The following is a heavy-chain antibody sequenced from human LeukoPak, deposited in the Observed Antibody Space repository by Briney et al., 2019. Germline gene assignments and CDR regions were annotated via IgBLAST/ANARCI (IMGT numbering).Heavy chain of an antibody. J-gene: IGHJ4*02. Sequence: GGSLRLSCAASGFTFDDYAMHWVRQAPGKGLEWVSGISWNSGSIGYADSVKDRFTISRDNAKNSLYLQMNSLRAEDTALYYCARSDYDILNGPDYWGQGTLVTVSS. D-gene: IGHD3-9*01. CDR3: ARSDYDILNGPDY. CDR1: GFTFDDYA. CDR2: ISWNSGSI. V-gene: IGHV3-9*01.